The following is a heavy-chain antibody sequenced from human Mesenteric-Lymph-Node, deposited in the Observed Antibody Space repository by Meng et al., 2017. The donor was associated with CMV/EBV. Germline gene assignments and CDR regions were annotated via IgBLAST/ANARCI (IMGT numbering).Heavy chain of an antibody. Sequence: SETLSLTCTVYNESVSGYYGSGIRQPPGKGLEWIGEINHRGSTNYKPSLKSRVTISVDTSKNQFSLRLTSVTAADTAVYYCARANDFDYWGPGTLVTVSS. CDR1: NESVSGYY. J-gene: IGHJ4*02. D-gene: IGHD1-1*01. CDR3: ARANDFDY. CDR2: INHRGST. V-gene: IGHV4-34*01.